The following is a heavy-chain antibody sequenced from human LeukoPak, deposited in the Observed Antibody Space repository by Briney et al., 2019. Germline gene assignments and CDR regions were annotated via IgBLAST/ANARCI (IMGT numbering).Heavy chain of an antibody. D-gene: IGHD3-3*01. CDR1: GGSISSGGYC. J-gene: IGHJ5*02. CDR2: IYYSGST. V-gene: IGHV4-31*03. Sequence: SQTLSLTCTVSGGSISSGGYCWSWIRQHPGKGLEWIGYIYYSGSTYYNPSLKSRVTISVDTSKNQFSLKLSSVTAADTAVYYCARHLNDFWSGYRYNWFDPWGQGTLVTVSS. CDR3: ARHLNDFWSGYRYNWFDP.